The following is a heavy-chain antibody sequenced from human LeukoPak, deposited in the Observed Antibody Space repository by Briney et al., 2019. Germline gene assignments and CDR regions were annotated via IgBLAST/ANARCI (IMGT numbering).Heavy chain of an antibody. Sequence: PGGSLRLSCAASGFTFSDYYMSWIRQAPGKGLEWVSYISSSGSTIYYADSVKGRFTISRDNAKNSLYLQMNSLRAEDTAVYYCARLKFFGVVIIYYWRQGTLVTVSS. D-gene: IGHD3-3*01. J-gene: IGHJ4*02. CDR1: GFTFSDYY. CDR2: ISSSGSTI. CDR3: ARLKFFGVVIIYY. V-gene: IGHV3-11*04.